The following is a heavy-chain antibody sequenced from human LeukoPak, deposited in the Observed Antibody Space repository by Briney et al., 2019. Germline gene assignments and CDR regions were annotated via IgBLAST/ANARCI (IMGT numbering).Heavy chain of an antibody. Sequence: APVKVSCKASGYTFTSYAMHWVRQAPGQRLEWMGWINAGNGNTKYSQKFQGRVTITRDTSASTAYMELSSLRSEDTAVYYCARDLGYCGGGSCRRWSAPGGQGPLVTVSS. V-gene: IGHV1-3*01. CDR3: ARDLGYCGGGSCRRWSAP. CDR1: GYTFTSYA. CDR2: INAGNGNT. D-gene: IGHD2-15*01. J-gene: IGHJ5*02.